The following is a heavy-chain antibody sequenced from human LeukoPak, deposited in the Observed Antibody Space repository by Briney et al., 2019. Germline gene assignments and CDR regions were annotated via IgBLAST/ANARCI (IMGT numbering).Heavy chain of an antibody. J-gene: IGHJ4*02. CDR2: IKQDGSEK. CDR1: GFTFSSYW. CDR3: ARDRARYSGYDSNDY. Sequence: GGSLRHSCAASGFTFSSYWMSWVRQAPGKGLEWVANIKQDGSEKYYVDSVKGRFTISRDNAKNSLYLQMNSLRAEDTAVYYCARDRARYSGYDSNDYWGQGTLVTVSS. D-gene: IGHD5-12*01. V-gene: IGHV3-7*01.